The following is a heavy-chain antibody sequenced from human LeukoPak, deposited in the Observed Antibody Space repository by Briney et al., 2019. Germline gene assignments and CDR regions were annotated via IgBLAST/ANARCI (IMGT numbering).Heavy chain of an antibody. D-gene: IGHD3-9*01. CDR1: GGSISSSSYY. V-gene: IGHV4-39*07. CDR2: IYYSGST. CDR3: ARGVRYFDWSRGWFDP. Sequence: PSETLSLTCTVSGGSISSSSYYWGWIRQPPGKGLEWIGSIYYSGSTYYNPSLKSRVTISVDTSKNQFSLKLSSVTAADTAVYYCARGVRYFDWSRGWFDPWGQGTLVTVSS. J-gene: IGHJ5*02.